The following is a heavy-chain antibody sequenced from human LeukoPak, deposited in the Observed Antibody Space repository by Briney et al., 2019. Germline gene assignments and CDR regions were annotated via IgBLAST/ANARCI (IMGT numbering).Heavy chain of an antibody. CDR2: ISYDGSNK. V-gene: IGHV3-30-3*01. CDR3: AREGEWLLHAFDI. CDR1: GFTFSSYA. D-gene: IGHD3-3*01. Sequence: PGRSLRLSCAASGFTFSSYAMHWVRQAPGKGLEWVAVISYDGSNKYYADSVKGRFTISRDNSKNTLYLQMNSLRAEDTAVYYCAREGEWLLHAFDIWGQGTMVTVSS. J-gene: IGHJ3*02.